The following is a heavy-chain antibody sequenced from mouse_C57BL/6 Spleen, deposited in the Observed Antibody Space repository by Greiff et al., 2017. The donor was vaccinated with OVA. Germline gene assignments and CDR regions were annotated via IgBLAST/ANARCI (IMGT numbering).Heavy chain of an antibody. CDR2: INPSTGGT. CDR3: ARSGKDYDDVPSCGYY. CDR1: GYSFTGYY. V-gene: IGHV1-42*01. J-gene: IGHJ4*01. Sequence: EVQLQQSGPELVKPGASVKISCKASGYSFTGYYMNWVKQSPEKSLEWIGEINPSTGGTTYNQKFKAKATLTVDKSSSTAYMQLKSLTSEDSAVYYCARSGKDYDDVPSCGYYWGQGTSVTVSS. D-gene: IGHD2-4*01.